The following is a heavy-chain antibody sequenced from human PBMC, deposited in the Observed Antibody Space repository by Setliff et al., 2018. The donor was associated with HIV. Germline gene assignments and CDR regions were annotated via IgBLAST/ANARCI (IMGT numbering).Heavy chain of an antibody. CDR2: IIPIFGAT. CDR1: GGTFSSYA. CDR3: ARGGRKIGMGDAFDI. V-gene: IGHV1-69*13. D-gene: IGHD3-16*01. Sequence: SVKVSCKASGGTFSSYAISWVRQAPGQGLEWMGGIIPIFGATNYAREFQGRVTITADESTSTVYMELGSLRSEDTAVYYCARGGRKIGMGDAFDIWGQGTMVTVSS. J-gene: IGHJ3*02.